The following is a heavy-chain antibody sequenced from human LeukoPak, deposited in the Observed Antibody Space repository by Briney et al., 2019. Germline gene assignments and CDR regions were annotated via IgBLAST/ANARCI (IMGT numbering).Heavy chain of an antibody. Sequence: SETLSLTCTVSGGSISSYYWSWIRQPAGKGLEWIGRIYTSGSTNYNPSLKSRVTMSVDTSKNQFSLKLSSVTAADTAMYYCAREAGASSFRPLDCWGQGVLVSVSS. CDR1: GGSISSYY. D-gene: IGHD1-26*01. V-gene: IGHV4-4*07. J-gene: IGHJ4*02. CDR2: IYTSGST. CDR3: AREAGASSFRPLDC.